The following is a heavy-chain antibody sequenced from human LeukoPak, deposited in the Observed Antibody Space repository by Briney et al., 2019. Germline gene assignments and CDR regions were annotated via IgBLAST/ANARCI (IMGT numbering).Heavy chain of an antibody. CDR1: GGSFSGYY. V-gene: IGHV4-34*01. D-gene: IGHD6-13*01. Sequence: SETLSLTCAVYGGSFSGYYWSWIRQPPGKGLEWIGEINHSGSTIYNPSLKSRVTISVDTSKNQFSLKLSSVTAADTAVYYCARGFGSSHSWFDPWGQGTLVTVSS. CDR2: INHSGST. J-gene: IGHJ5*02. CDR3: ARGFGSSHSWFDP.